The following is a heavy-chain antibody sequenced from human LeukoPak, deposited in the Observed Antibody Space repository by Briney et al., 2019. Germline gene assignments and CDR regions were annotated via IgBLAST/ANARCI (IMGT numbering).Heavy chain of an antibody. CDR2: INHNSGGT. Sequence: ASVKVSCKASGYTFTGYYMHWVRQAPGQGLEWMGWINHNSGGTNYAQKFQGRVTMTRDTPISTAYMELSRLRSDDTAVYYCARDDGISSNFDYWGQGTLVTVSS. CDR1: GYTFTGYY. CDR3: ARDDGISSNFDY. D-gene: IGHD2-2*01. J-gene: IGHJ4*02. V-gene: IGHV1-2*02.